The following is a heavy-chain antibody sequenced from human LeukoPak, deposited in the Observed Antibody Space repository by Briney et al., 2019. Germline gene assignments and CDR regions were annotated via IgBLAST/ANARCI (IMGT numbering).Heavy chain of an antibody. CDR3: TRTGDRDYYYYYMDV. CDR2: IRSKANSYAT. J-gene: IGHJ6*03. Sequence: GGSLRLSCAASGFTFSGSAMHWVRQASGKGLEWVGRIRSKANSYATAYAASVKGRFTISRDDSKNTAYLQMNSRKTEDTAVYYCTRTGDRDYYYYYMDVWGKGTTVTVSS. V-gene: IGHV3-73*01. D-gene: IGHD7-27*01. CDR1: GFTFSGSA.